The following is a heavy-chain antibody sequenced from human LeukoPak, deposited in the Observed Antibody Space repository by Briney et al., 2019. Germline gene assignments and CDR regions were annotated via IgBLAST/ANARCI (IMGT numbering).Heavy chain of an antibody. Sequence: SETLSLTCTVSGGSISSYYWRWIRQPPGKGLEWIGYIYYSGSTNYNPSLKSRVTISVDTSKNQFSLKLSSVTAADTAVYYCARGGPAAHDYWGQGTLVTVSS. CDR1: GGSISSYY. CDR2: IYYSGST. D-gene: IGHD2-2*01. J-gene: IGHJ4*02. V-gene: IGHV4-59*01. CDR3: ARGGPAAHDY.